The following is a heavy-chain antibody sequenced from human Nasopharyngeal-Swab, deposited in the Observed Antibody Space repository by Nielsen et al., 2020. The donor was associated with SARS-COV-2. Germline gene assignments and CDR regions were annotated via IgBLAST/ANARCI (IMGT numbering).Heavy chain of an antibody. CDR2: IYYSGST. Sequence: RQAPGKGLEWIGSIYYSGSTYYNPSLKSRVTISVDTSKNQFSLKLSSVTAADTAVYYCARGWTGQYFLDYWGQGTLVTVSS. CDR3: ARGWTGQYFLDY. V-gene: IGHV4-39*01. D-gene: IGHD3/OR15-3a*01. J-gene: IGHJ4*02.